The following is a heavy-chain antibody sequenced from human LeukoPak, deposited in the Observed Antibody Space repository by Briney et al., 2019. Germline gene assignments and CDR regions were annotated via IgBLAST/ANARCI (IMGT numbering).Heavy chain of an antibody. CDR2: FDPEDGET. V-gene: IGHV1-24*01. CDR1: GYTLTELS. J-gene: IGHJ4*02. Sequence: ASVKVSCKVSGYTLTELSMRWVRQAPGKGLEWMGGFDPEDGETIYAQKFQGRVTMTEDTSTDTAYMELSSLRSEDTAVYYCVHYDILTGNFDYWGQGTLVTVSS. CDR3: VHYDILTGNFDY. D-gene: IGHD3-9*01.